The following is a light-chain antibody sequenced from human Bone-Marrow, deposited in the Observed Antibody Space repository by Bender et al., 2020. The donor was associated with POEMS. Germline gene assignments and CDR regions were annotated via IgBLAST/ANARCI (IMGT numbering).Light chain of an antibody. CDR3: SAWDDSLSRPV. CDR2: YDD. CDR1: SSNIGNHG. Sequence: QSVLTQPPSLSEAPRQRVTISCSGSSSNIGNHGVNWYQQLPGEAPKLLIYYDDLLTPGVSDRFSASKSGTSASLAIRELQSEDEALYYCSAWDDSLSRPVFGGGTKLTVV. J-gene: IGLJ2*01. V-gene: IGLV1-36*01.